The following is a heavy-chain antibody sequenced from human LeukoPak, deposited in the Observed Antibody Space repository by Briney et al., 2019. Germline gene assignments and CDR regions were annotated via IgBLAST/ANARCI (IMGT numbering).Heavy chain of an antibody. CDR3: ARDISGSYTVDY. D-gene: IGHD1-26*01. J-gene: IGHJ4*02. Sequence: GGSLRLSCAASGFTFNNYPMSWVRQAPGKGLDWVSAIGDNGGDTKYADSVKGRFTISRDNSRNTLDLQMNSLRAEDTAIYYCARDISGSYTVDYWGQGVLVTVSS. CDR1: GFTFNNYP. CDR2: IGDNGGDT. V-gene: IGHV3-23*01.